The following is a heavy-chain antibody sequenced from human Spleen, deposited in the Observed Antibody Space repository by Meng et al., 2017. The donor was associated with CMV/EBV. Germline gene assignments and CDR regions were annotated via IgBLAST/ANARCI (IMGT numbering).Heavy chain of an antibody. Sequence: GESLKISCVASGFTFSSSGMHWVRQAPGKGLVWVSRINSDGRSISYADSVKGRFTISRDNSKNTLYLQMNSLRAEDTAVYYCARDRAVVPAAAFDYWGQGTLVTVSS. CDR3: ARDRAVVPAAAFDY. CDR2: INSDGRSI. CDR1: GFTFSSSG. D-gene: IGHD2-2*01. V-gene: IGHV3-74*01. J-gene: IGHJ4*02.